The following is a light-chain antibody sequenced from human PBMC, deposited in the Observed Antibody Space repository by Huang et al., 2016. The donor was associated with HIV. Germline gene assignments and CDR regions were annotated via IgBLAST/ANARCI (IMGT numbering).Light chain of an antibody. Sequence: DVVMTQSPLSLPVTLGQPASISCRSSQSLVHSDGNTYLNWFQQRPGQSPRRLIYKVSNRDLGVPDRFSCSGSGTDFTLKISRVEAEDVGVYYCMQGTHWPLFGQGTKLEIK. CDR3: MQGTHWPL. CDR1: QSLVHSDGNTY. V-gene: IGKV2-30*02. CDR2: KVS. J-gene: IGKJ2*01.